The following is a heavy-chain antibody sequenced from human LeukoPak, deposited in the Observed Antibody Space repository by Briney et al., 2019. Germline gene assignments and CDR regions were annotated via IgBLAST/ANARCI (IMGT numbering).Heavy chain of an antibody. CDR2: ISSSSSYI. V-gene: IGHV3-21*01. CDR1: GFTFSSYS. Sequence: GGSLRLSCAASGFTFSSYSMNWVRQAPGKGLEWVLSISSSSSYIYYADSVKGRFTISRDNAKNSLYLQMNSLRAEDTAVYYCASSHDDLLVVPAAMTYWGQGTLVTVPS. J-gene: IGHJ4*02. CDR3: ASSHDDLLVVPAAMTY. D-gene: IGHD2-2*01.